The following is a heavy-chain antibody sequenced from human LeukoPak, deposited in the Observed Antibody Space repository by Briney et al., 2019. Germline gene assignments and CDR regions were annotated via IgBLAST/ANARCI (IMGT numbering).Heavy chain of an antibody. CDR3: ARELTGG. CDR2: IRSSGTTI. V-gene: IGHV3-48*01. D-gene: IGHD2-15*01. Sequence: GGSLRLSCAASGFTFSSYSMNWLRQAPGQGLEWLSYIRSSGTTIYYADSVKGRFTISRDNAKNSLYLQMSSLRAEDTAVYYCARELTGGWGQGTLVTVSS. J-gene: IGHJ4*02. CDR1: GFTFSSYS.